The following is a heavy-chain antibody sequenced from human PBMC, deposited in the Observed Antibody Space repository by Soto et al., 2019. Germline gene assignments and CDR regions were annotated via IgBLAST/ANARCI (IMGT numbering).Heavy chain of an antibody. Sequence: QVQLVESGGGVVQPGRSLRLSCAASGFTFSSYGMHWVRQAPGKGLEWVAVILYEENKKYYADSVKGRFTISRDNSKNTLYLQMDSLRAEDTAVYYCAKEWDISSFFDYWGQGTLVTVSS. J-gene: IGHJ4*02. D-gene: IGHD1-26*01. CDR1: GFTFSSYG. CDR2: ILYEENKK. V-gene: IGHV3-30*18. CDR3: AKEWDISSFFDY.